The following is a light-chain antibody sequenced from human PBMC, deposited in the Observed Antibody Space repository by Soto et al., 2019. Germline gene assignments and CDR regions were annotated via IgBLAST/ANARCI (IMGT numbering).Light chain of an antibody. CDR2: KAS. V-gene: IGKV1-5*03. J-gene: IGKJ4*01. CDR1: QSISSW. Sequence: DSQMTQYPSTLSASIGDRVTITCRAGQSISSWLAWYQQKPGKAPKLLISKASTFQSRVTPRFSGSGSGTEFALTISSLQPDDFATYYCQQYESYPMTFGGGTKVEIK. CDR3: QQYESYPMT.